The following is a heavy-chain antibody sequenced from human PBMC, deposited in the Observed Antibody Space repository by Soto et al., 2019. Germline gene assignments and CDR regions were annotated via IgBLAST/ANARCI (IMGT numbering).Heavy chain of an antibody. D-gene: IGHD5-12*01. V-gene: IGHV3-48*03. CDR2: ISTGGRTK. Sequence: EVQLVESGGGLVPPGGSLRLSCAASGFTFSSYELNWVRQAPGMGLEWVAYISTGGRTKYYADSVKGRFTISRDNAKNSVYLQMNSLRAEDTAVYYCAREFSGDFTPSHFDYWGQGILVTVSS. CDR1: GFTFSSYE. CDR3: AREFSGDFTPSHFDY. J-gene: IGHJ4*02.